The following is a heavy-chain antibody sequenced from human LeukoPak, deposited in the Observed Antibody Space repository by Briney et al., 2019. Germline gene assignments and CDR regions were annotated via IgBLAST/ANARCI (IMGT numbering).Heavy chain of an antibody. CDR3: ARLGFVVPAVIFDY. J-gene: IGHJ4*02. CDR1: GFTFSNYW. D-gene: IGHD2-2*02. V-gene: IGHV3-74*01. Sequence: PGGSLRLSCAASGFTFSNYWMHWVRQAPGKGLVWVSRINGDGISTYYADSVKGRFTISRDISKNTLYLQMNSLRAEDTAMYYCARLGFVVPAVIFDYWGQGTLVTVSS. CDR2: INGDGIST.